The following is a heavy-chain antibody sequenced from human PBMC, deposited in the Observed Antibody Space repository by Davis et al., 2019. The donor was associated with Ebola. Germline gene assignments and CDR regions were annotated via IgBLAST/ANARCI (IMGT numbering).Heavy chain of an antibody. CDR1: GGSFRGHY. J-gene: IGHJ4*02. Sequence: SETLSLTCAVYGGSFRGHYWSWIRQPPWKGLEWIGEINHSGSTNYNPSLKRRVTISVDTSKNQFSLKLSSVTAADTAVYYCARAPYYHDSSGYYYGDFDYWGQGTLVTVSS. CDR3: ARAPYYHDSSGYYYGDFDY. D-gene: IGHD3-22*01. CDR2: INHSGST. V-gene: IGHV4-34*01.